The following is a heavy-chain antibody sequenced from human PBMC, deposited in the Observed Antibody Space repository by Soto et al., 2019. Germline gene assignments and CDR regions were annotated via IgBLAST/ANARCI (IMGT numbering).Heavy chain of an antibody. D-gene: IGHD2-2*01. CDR2: IYSNGKA. J-gene: IGHJ3*02. Sequence: SETLSLTCTVSGGSLSNYNRNWVRQSAGKGLEWIGRIYSNGKAYYNPSLKSRATMSLDTLNNQVSLRLSSVTAADTAKYYCARERTYQLSGDDTLDIWGLGTMVTVSS. V-gene: IGHV4-4*07. CDR1: GGSLSNYN. CDR3: ARERTYQLSGDDTLDI.